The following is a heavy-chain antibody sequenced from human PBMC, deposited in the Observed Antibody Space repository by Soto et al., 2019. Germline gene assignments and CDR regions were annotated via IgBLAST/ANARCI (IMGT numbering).Heavy chain of an antibody. CDR2: IWYDGSRK. D-gene: IGHD3-9*01. CDR1: GFTFSSYG. CDR3: VRDRDWLFDD. V-gene: IGHV3-33*01. Sequence: PGGSLRLSCAASGFTFSSYGMHWVRQAPGKGLEWVAVIWYDGSRKYYADSVKGRFTISRDDSKNTQSLQMDSLRAEDTAVYYCVRDRDWLFDDWGPGTLVTVSS. J-gene: IGHJ4*02.